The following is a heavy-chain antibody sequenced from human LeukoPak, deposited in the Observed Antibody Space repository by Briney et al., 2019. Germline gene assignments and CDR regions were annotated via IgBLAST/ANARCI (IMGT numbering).Heavy chain of an antibody. CDR3: ARRSGGYLYYFDY. D-gene: IGHD5-12*01. Sequence: SETLSLTCAVYGGSFSGYYWSWIRQPPGKGLEWIGEINHSGSTNYNPSLKSRVTISVDTSKNQFSLKLSSVTAAGTAVYYCARRSGGYLYYFDYWGQGTLVTVSS. CDR2: INHSGST. J-gene: IGHJ4*02. V-gene: IGHV4-34*01. CDR1: GGSFSGYY.